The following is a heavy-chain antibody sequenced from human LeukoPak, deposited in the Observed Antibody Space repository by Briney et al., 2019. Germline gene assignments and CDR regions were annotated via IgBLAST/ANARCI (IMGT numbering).Heavy chain of an antibody. CDR1: GFTFSDYW. Sequence: GGSLRLSCTASGFTFSDYWMTWVRQAPGKGPEWVANIKQDGSQRYYVDSVRGRFTISRNNAKNSLFLQMNGLRAEDTAVYYCARRGGSSSRRSPIDYWGQGTLVTVSS. D-gene: IGHD6-6*01. V-gene: IGHV3-7*01. J-gene: IGHJ4*02. CDR2: IKQDGSQR. CDR3: ARRGGSSSRRSPIDY.